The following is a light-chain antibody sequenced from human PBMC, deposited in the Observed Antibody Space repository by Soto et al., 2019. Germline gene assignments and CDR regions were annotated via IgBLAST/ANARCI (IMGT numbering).Light chain of an antibody. CDR3: SVWDDSLSGPV. V-gene: IGLV1-36*01. CDR1: RSNIGNNA. J-gene: IGLJ2*01. CDR2: YDD. Sequence: QSVLTQPPSVSEAPRQRVTISCSGSRSNIGNNAVNWYQQLPGKAPKLLIHYDDVLPSGVSDRFSGFKSGTSASLAISGLQSEDEADYDCSVWDDSLSGPVFGGGTKLTVL.